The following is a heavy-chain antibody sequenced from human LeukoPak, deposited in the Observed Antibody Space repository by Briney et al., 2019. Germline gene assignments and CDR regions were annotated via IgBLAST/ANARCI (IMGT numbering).Heavy chain of an antibody. J-gene: IGHJ6*03. CDR1: GDSISSSYYY. V-gene: IGHV4-39*01. D-gene: IGHD4-17*01. CDR2: MFYSGST. Sequence: NPSETLSLTCTASGDSISSSYYYWGWLRQPPGRGLEWIGSMFYSGSTYYDPSLKSRVTISVDTSKNQFSLKLSSVTAADTAVYFCARVATVTSWDYYYYYMDVWGKGTTVTVSS. CDR3: ARVATVTSWDYYYYYMDV.